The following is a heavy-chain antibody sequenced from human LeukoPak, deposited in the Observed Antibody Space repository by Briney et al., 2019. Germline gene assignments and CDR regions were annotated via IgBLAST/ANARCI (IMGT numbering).Heavy chain of an antibody. CDR3: ATTPYDSIYYFDY. CDR2: IYPGDSDT. J-gene: IGHJ4*02. D-gene: IGHD3-22*01. Sequence: GESLKISCKGSGYSFTSYWIGWVRQMPGKGLEWMGIIYPGDSDTRYSPSFQGQVTISADKSISTAYLQWSSLKASDTAMYYCATTPYDSIYYFDYWGQGTLVTVSS. V-gene: IGHV5-51*01. CDR1: GYSFTSYW.